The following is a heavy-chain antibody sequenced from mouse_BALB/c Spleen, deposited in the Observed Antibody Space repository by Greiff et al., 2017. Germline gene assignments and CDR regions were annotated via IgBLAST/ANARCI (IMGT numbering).Heavy chain of an antibody. CDR2: ISDGGSYT. Sequence: EVQLQESGGGLVKPGGSLKLSCAASGFTFSDYYMYWVRQTPEKRLEWVATISDGGSYTYYPDSVKGRFTISRDNAKNNLYLQMSSLKSEDTAMYYCARGAVVAPYFDYWGQGTTLTVSS. V-gene: IGHV5-4*02. D-gene: IGHD1-1*01. J-gene: IGHJ2*01. CDR3: ARGAVVAPYFDY. CDR1: GFTFSDYY.